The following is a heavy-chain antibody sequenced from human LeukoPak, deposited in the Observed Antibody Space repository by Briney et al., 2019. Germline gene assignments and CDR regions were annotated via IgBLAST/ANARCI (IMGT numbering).Heavy chain of an antibody. CDR2: IYSGGST. CDR1: GFTVSNNY. Sequence: GGSLRLSCAASGFTVSNNYMSWVRRAPGKGLEWVSVIYSGGSTYYADSVKGRFTISRDDSKNTVYLQMNSLRAEDTAVYYCARTDPALVDYWGQGTLVSVSS. CDR3: ARTDPALVDY. J-gene: IGHJ4*02. D-gene: IGHD5-18*01. V-gene: IGHV3-66*01.